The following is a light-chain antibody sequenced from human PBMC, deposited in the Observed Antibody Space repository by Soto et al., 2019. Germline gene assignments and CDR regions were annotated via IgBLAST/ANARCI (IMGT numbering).Light chain of an antibody. CDR1: QSVSSN. Sequence: EIVMTQSPATLSVSPGERATLSCRASQSVSSNLAWYQQKPGQTPKLLIYVASTRATGIPARFSGSGSATESTLTISSLQSEDFAVYYCQQYNVWPLTFGGGTKVEFK. CDR3: QQYNVWPLT. J-gene: IGKJ4*01. CDR2: VAS. V-gene: IGKV3-15*01.